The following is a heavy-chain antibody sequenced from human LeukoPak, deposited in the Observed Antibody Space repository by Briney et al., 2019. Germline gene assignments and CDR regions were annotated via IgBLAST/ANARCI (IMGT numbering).Heavy chain of an antibody. CDR2: VTGSGGSS. V-gene: IGHV3-23*01. CDR1: GFTFRRYA. CDR3: AKAASLTGYYFDN. Sequence: GGSVRLSCSASGFTFRRYAMSWVRQAPGKGLEWVSAVTGSGGSSYYADSVNGRFTMSRDNSKNTVDLQMNSLRVEDTAVYYCAKAASLTGYYFDNWGQGTLVIVSS. D-gene: IGHD3-9*01. J-gene: IGHJ4*02.